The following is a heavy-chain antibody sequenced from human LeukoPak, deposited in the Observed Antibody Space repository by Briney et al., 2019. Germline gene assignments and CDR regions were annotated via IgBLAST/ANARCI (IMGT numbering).Heavy chain of an antibody. Sequence: SETLSLTCAVYGGSFSGYYWSWIRQPPGKGLEWIGEINHSGSTNYNPSLKSRVTISVDTSKNQFSLKLSSVTAADTAVYYCARGRRYDFWSGYCTAVGPYFDYWGQGTLVTVSS. CDR1: GGSFSGYY. D-gene: IGHD3-3*01. CDR3: ARGRRYDFWSGYCTAVGPYFDY. J-gene: IGHJ4*02. V-gene: IGHV4-34*01. CDR2: INHSGST.